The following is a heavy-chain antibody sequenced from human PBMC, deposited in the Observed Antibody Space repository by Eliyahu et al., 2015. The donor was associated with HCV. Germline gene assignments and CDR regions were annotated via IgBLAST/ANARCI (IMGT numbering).Heavy chain of an antibody. CDR3: ARNGGATRIDAFDI. CDR2: IXWXDDK. Sequence: QVTLRDSGPALVKPTQTLPLTCPXSGFXLSTSGMCVXWXRQPPGKALEWLARIXWXDDKYYSTSLKTRLTISKDTSKNQVVLTMTNMDPVDTATYYCARNGGATRIDAFDIWGQGTMVTVSS. J-gene: IGHJ3*02. CDR1: GFXLSTSGMC. D-gene: IGHD1-26*01. V-gene: IGHV2-70*15.